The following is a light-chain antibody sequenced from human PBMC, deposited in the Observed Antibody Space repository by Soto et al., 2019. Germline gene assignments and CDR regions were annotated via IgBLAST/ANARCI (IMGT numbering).Light chain of an antibody. J-gene: IGKJ5*01. CDR2: GAS. V-gene: IGKV3-15*01. CDR3: QQYNSWPIT. Sequence: ETVLTQSPGTLYFSPGERATLSCRASQSVSSNLAWYQQKPGQAPRLLIYGASTRATGIPARFSGSGSGTEFTLTISSLQSEDFAVYYCQQYNSWPITFGQGTRLEIK. CDR1: QSVSSN.